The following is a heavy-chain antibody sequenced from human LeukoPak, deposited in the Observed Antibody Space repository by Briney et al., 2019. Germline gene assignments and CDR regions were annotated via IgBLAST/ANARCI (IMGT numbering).Heavy chain of an antibody. CDR1: GYTLTELS. CDR3: ATLTSKGEWLRHQRSSRLTDY. V-gene: IGHV1-24*01. Sequence: ASVKVSCKVSGYTLTELSMHWVRQAPGKGLEWMGGFDPEDGETIYAQKFQGRVTMTEDTSTDTAYMELSSLRSEDTAVYYCATLTSKGEWLRHQRSSRLTDYWGQGTLVTVSS. D-gene: IGHD5-12*01. CDR2: FDPEDGET. J-gene: IGHJ4*02.